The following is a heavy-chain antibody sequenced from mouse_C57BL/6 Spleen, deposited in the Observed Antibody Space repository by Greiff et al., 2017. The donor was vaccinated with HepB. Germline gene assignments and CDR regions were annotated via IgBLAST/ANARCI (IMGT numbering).Heavy chain of an antibody. CDR2: IYPGSGST. Sequence: QVQLQQPGAELVKPGASVKMSCKASGYTFTSYWITWVKQRPGQGLEWIGDIYPGSGSTNYNEKFKSKATMTVDTSSSTAYMQLSSLTSEDSAVYYCASFPISFALDDWGQGTSVTVSS. V-gene: IGHV1-55*01. J-gene: IGHJ4*01. CDR1: GYTFTSYW. CDR3: ASFPISFALDD.